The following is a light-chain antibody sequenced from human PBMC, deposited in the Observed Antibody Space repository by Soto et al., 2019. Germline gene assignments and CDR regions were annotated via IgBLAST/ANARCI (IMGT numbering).Light chain of an antibody. CDR2: AAS. Sequence: AIRMTQSPSSLSASTGDRVTITCRASQGISKNVAWYQQKPGKAPKLLIYAASALQSGVPSRFSGSGSGTDFVLTISRLQSEDFATYYCQQYYSFPSFGPGT. CDR3: QQYYSFPS. CDR1: QGISKN. J-gene: IGKJ3*01. V-gene: IGKV1-8*01.